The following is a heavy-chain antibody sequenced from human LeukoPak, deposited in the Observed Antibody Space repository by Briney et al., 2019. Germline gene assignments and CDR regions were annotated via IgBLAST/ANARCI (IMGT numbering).Heavy chain of an antibody. CDR2: ISSSGGNT. D-gene: IGHD3-10*01. CDR3: ARAKPKNMVRGLIMRRESRYYFDY. J-gene: IGHJ4*02. Sequence: GGSLRLSCAASGFTFSSYSMHWVRQAPGKGLEYVSAISSSGGNTYYAISVKGRFTISRDNSKNTLYLQMGSLRAEDTAVYYCARAKPKNMVRGLIMRRESRYYFDYWGQGTLVTVSS. V-gene: IGHV3-64*01. CDR1: GFTFSSYS.